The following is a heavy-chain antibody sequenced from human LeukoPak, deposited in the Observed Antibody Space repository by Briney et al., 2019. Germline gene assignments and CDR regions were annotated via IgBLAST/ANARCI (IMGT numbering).Heavy chain of an antibody. V-gene: IGHV3-21*01. CDR1: GFTFNNYN. Sequence: GGSLRLSCAPSGFTFNNYNMNWVRQAPGRALEWVSSITSSGTYIFYADSVKGRFTISRDNAKNSLYLQMNSLGPEDTAVYYCARDPYSGKYGNYYYYYMDVWGKGTTVTISS. J-gene: IGHJ6*03. D-gene: IGHD1-26*01. CDR2: ITSSGTYI. CDR3: ARDPYSGKYGNYYYYYMDV.